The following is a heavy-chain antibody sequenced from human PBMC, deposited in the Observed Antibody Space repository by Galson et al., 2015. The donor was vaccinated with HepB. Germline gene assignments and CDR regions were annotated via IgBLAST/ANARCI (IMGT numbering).Heavy chain of an antibody. CDR3: AKGFDYYDSTGYYFPKYYFDY. J-gene: IGHJ4*02. CDR1: GFTFSTYA. V-gene: IGHV3-23*01. CDR2: ISGSGSST. D-gene: IGHD3-22*01. Sequence: SLRLSCAASGFTFSTYAMSWVRQAPGKGLEWVSAISGSGSSTYYADSVKGRCIISRDNSRNTLYLQMNSLRAEDTALYYCAKGFDYYDSTGYYFPKYYFDYWGQGTLVTVSS.